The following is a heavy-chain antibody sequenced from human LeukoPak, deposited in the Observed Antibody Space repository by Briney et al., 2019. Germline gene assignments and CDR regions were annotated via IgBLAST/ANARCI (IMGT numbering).Heavy chain of an antibody. J-gene: IGHJ4*02. CDR2: IYYSGST. D-gene: IGHD3-22*01. Sequence: PSETLSLTCIVSGGAVSGYYWSWIRQPPGKGLEWIGYIYYSGSTDYKPSLKSRLTMSIDTSKNQFSLRLSSVAAADTAVYYCARVGDSSGYSVFDSWGQGTLVTVSS. CDR3: ARVGDSSGYSVFDS. V-gene: IGHV4-59*02. CDR1: GGAVSGYY.